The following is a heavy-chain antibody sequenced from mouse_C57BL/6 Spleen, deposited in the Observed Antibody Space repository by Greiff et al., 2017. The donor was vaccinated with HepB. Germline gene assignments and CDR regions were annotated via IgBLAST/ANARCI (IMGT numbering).Heavy chain of an antibody. CDR2: INPYNGGT. D-gene: IGHD1-1*01. CDR3: AREMVTTVETGYFDV. Sequence: EVKLMESGPVLVKPGASVKMSCKASGYTFTDYYMNWVKQSHGKSLEWIGVINPYNGGTSYNQKFKGKATLTVDKSSSTAYMELNSLTSEDSAVYYCAREMVTTVETGYFDVWGTGTTVTVSS. J-gene: IGHJ1*03. CDR1: GYTFTDYY. V-gene: IGHV1-19*01.